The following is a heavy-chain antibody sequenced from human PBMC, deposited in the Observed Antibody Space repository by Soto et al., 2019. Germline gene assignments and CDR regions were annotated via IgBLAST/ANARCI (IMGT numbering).Heavy chain of an antibody. CDR1: GFTFSSYA. Sequence: QVQLVESGGGVVQPGRSLRLSCAASGFTFSSYAMHWVRQAPGKGLEWVALISYDGSNKYYADSVKGRFTISRDNSKNTLYLQMNSLGAEDTAVYYCARDLVSSAYYYYGMDVWGQGTTVTVSS. V-gene: IGHV3-30-3*01. CDR2: ISYDGSNK. J-gene: IGHJ6*02. D-gene: IGHD1-26*01. CDR3: ARDLVSSAYYYYGMDV.